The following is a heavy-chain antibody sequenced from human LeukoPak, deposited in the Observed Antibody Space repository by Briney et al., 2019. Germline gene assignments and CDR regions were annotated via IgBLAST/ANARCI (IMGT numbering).Heavy chain of an antibody. D-gene: IGHD3-10*01. V-gene: IGHV1-2*06. CDR1: GYTFTGYY. CDR3: ARDITMVRVANWY. J-gene: IGHJ1*01. CDR2: INPNSGGT. Sequence: TSVKVPCKASGYTFTGYYMHWVRQAPGQGLEWMGRINPNSGGTNYAQKFQGRVTMTRDTSISTAYMELSRLRSDDTAVYYCARDITMVRVANWYWGQGTLVSVSS.